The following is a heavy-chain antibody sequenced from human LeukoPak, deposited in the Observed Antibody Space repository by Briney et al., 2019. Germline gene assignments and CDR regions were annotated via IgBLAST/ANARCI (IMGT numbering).Heavy chain of an antibody. CDR1: GFTFSSHA. J-gene: IGHJ3*02. CDR3: AKSLEYGARGGAFDI. CDR2: ISGSGDST. Sequence: PGGSLRLSCAAPGFTFSSHAMTWVRQAPGKGLEWVSAISGSGDSTYYADSVKGRFTISRDNSKNTLFLQMNSLRAEDTALYYCAKSLEYGARGGAFDIWGQGTMVTVSS. D-gene: IGHD4-17*01. V-gene: IGHV3-23*01.